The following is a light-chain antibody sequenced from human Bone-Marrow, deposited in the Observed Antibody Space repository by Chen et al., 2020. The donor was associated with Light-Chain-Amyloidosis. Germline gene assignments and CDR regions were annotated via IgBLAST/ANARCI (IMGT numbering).Light chain of an antibody. CDR1: QTISSNY. J-gene: IGKJ4*01. CDR2: GSS. V-gene: IGKV3-20*01. CDR3: QQYGTSPLT. Sequence: EIVLTQSPGPLSLSPGEGANLSCRASQTISSNYLTWYQQKFGQAPRLLIYGSSSRATGIPDRFTGSGSGTDFTLTINRLEPEDFAMYYCQQYGTSPLTVGGGTKVEIK.